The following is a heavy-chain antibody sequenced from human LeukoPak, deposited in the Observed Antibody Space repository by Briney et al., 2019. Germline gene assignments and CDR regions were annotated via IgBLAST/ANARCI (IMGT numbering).Heavy chain of an antibody. V-gene: IGHV3-30*01. CDR3: ARAVAARLSYFDY. CDR2: ISYDGSNK. Sequence: GRSLRLSCAASGFTFSSYAMHWVRQAPGKGLEWVAVISYDGSNKYYADSVKGRFTIFRDNSKNTLYLQMNSLRAEDTAVYYCARAVAARLSYFDYWGQGTLVTVSS. CDR1: GFTFSSYA. D-gene: IGHD6-6*01. J-gene: IGHJ4*02.